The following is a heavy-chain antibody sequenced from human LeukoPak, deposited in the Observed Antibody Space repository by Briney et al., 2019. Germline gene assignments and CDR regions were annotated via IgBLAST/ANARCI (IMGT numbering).Heavy chain of an antibody. Sequence: PGGSLRLSCAASGFAFESYSMNWVRQAPGKGLEWVSSISDNSQWIYYPDSLRGRFTISRDNAKRSLYLQVDSLRAEDTAVYYCARDPAPHSAHLPHFHSWGQGTLVAVSS. CDR3: ARDPAPHSAHLPHFHS. D-gene: IGHD4-11*01. CDR1: GFAFESYS. V-gene: IGHV3-21*01. J-gene: IGHJ4*02. CDR2: ISDNSQWI.